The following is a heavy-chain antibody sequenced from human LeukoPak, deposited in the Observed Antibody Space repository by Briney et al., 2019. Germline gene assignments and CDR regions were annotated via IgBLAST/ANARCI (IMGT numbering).Heavy chain of an antibody. J-gene: IGHJ4*02. Sequence: TSETLSLTCTVSGGSISSYYWSWIRQPPGKGLEWIGYIYYSGSTNYNPSLKSRVTISVDTSKNQFSLKLSSVAAADTAVYYCARGMYRDWAPFDYWGQGTLVTVSS. CDR3: ARGMYRDWAPFDY. CDR1: GGSISSYY. D-gene: IGHD3/OR15-3a*01. CDR2: IYYSGST. V-gene: IGHV4-59*01.